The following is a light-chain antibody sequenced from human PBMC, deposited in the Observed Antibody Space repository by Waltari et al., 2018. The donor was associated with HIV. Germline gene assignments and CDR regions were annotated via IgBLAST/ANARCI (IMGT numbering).Light chain of an antibody. V-gene: IGLV2-14*01. CDR1: NTDVEDYNY. CDR2: EGN. Sequence: QSALTQPASVSGSPGPSITISCTGTNTDVEDYNYLPCNQHHPGKAPKVMIYEGNNRPSGVSNRFSGSKSGNTASLTISGLQAEDEADYFCTSYISSSSPVFGGWTKLTVL. CDR3: TSYISSSSPV. J-gene: IGLJ3*02.